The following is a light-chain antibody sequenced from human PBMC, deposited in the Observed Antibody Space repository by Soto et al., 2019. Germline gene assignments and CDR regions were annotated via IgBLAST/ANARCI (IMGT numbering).Light chain of an antibody. Sequence: EILLTQSPDTLSLSPGERATLSCRAAQSVGTRLAWYQHKTGQAPRLLISGASSRATGIPDRFTGSGSETSFTLTISRLEPEDFALYYCQRSQSGHPTTFGQGTRLQ. CDR3: QRSQSGHPTT. V-gene: IGKV3-20*01. CDR1: QSVGTR. CDR2: GAS. J-gene: IGKJ5*01.